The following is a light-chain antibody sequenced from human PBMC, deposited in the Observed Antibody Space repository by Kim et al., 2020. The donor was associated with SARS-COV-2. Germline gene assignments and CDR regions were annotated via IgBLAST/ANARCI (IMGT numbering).Light chain of an antibody. V-gene: IGLV3-19*01. J-gene: IGLJ3*02. Sequence: SSELTQDPGVSVALGQTVTITCQGDSLTTYYTSWYQQKPGQAPVLIIYGKNNRPSGIPERFSGSSSGSTSSLTITGAQAEDEADYYCNSRDNSGNHWLFGGATKLTVL. CDR2: GKN. CDR1: SLTTYY. CDR3: NSRDNSGNHWL.